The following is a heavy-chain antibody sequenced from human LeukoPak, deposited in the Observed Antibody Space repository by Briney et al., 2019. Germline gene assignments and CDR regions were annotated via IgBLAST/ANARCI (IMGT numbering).Heavy chain of an antibody. Sequence: PGGSLRLSCAAPGFTFSSYGMHWVRQAPGQGLGWVAFVRYDGSNKYYADSVKGRFTTSRDNSKNTLYLHMNSLRAEDTAVYYCARPPVELHYYGSGSRGDFCYWGQGTLVTVSS. CDR3: ARPPVELHYYGSGSRGDFCY. D-gene: IGHD3-10*01. J-gene: IGHJ4*02. CDR2: VRYDGSNK. CDR1: GFTFSSYG. V-gene: IGHV3-30*02.